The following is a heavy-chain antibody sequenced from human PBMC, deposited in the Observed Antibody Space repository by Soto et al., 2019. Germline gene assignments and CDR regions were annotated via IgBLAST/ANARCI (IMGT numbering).Heavy chain of an antibody. J-gene: IGHJ4*02. CDR1: GFTFDDYA. V-gene: IGHV3-9*01. D-gene: IGHD2-2*01. Sequence: GGSLRLSCAASGFTFDDYAMHWVRQAPGKGLEWVSGISWNSGTIGYADSVKGRFIISRDNAKKSLYLQMNSLRVEDTAMYYCAKDMARLSLIPAYPDYWGQGALVTVSS. CDR2: ISWNSGTI. CDR3: AKDMARLSLIPAYPDY.